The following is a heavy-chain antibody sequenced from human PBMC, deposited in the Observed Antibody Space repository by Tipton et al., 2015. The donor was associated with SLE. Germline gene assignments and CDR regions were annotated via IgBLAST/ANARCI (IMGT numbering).Heavy chain of an antibody. Sequence: GSLRLSCAVSGFTFSNNWMAWVRQAPGKGLEWVAHIREDGSEKFHVDSVRGRFAISRDNAKNSLYLRMNSLRAEDTAVYYCVREYQGNFYVNGAFDVWGQGTVVTVSS. CDR1: GFTFSNNW. J-gene: IGHJ3*01. V-gene: IGHV3-7*01. CDR3: VREYQGNFYVNGAFDV. CDR2: IREDGSEK. D-gene: IGHD1-7*01.